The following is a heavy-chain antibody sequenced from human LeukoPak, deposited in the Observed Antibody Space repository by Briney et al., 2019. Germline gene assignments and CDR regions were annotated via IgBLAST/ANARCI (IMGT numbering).Heavy chain of an antibody. CDR1: GFTFSSYD. Sequence: GGSLRLSCAASGFTFSSYDMHWVRQTAGQGLEWVSTIGTNADTYYLASVKGRFTISRENAKYSLYLQMNSLRAGDTAVYYCARGGDFGYSYRGYYYMDVWGKGTTVTVSS. D-gene: IGHD5-18*01. J-gene: IGHJ6*03. CDR2: IGTNADT. CDR3: ARGGDFGYSYRGYYYMDV. V-gene: IGHV3-13*01.